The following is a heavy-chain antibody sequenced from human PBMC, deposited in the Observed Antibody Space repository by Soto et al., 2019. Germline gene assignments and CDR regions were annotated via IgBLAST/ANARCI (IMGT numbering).Heavy chain of an antibody. D-gene: IGHD6-19*01. CDR2: ISGSGGST. CDR1: GFTFSTYA. Sequence: EVQLLESGGGLVQPGGSLRLSCAASGFTFSTYAMSWVRQAPGKGLEWVSAISGSGGSTYYADSVKGRFTISRDNSKNTLYLQMNSLRAEDTAVYYCAKDVFEWQWLVQYSYYGLDVWGQGTTVTVSS. J-gene: IGHJ6*02. CDR3: AKDVFEWQWLVQYSYYGLDV. V-gene: IGHV3-23*01.